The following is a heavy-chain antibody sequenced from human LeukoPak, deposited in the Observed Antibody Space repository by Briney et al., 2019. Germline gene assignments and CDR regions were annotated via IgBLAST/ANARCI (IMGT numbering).Heavy chain of an antibody. Sequence: PGGSLRLSCAASGFTFSSYGMHWVRQAPGKGLEWVAVISYDGSNKYYADSVKGRFTFSRDNSKNTLYLQMNSLRAEDTAVYYCAKDRYYDSSGYYGVSYFDYWGQGTLVTVSS. CDR1: GFTFSSYG. D-gene: IGHD3-22*01. J-gene: IGHJ4*02. CDR2: ISYDGSNK. V-gene: IGHV3-30*18. CDR3: AKDRYYDSSGYYGVSYFDY.